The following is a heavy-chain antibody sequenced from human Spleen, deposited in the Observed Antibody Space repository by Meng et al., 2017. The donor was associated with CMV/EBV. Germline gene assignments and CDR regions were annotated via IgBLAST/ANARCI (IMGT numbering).Heavy chain of an antibody. CDR2: IYYSGST. J-gene: IGHJ4*02. D-gene: IGHD2-21*02. CDR3: ARDCGGDCLLDY. V-gene: IGHV4-39*07. CDR1: GGSISSSSYY. Sequence: QLQLQESGPGLVKPSETLSLTCTVSGGSISSSSYYWGWIRQPPGKGLEWIGSIYYSGSTYYNPSLKSRVTISVDTSKNQFSLKLSSVTAADTAVYYCARDCGGDCLLDYWGQGTLVTASS.